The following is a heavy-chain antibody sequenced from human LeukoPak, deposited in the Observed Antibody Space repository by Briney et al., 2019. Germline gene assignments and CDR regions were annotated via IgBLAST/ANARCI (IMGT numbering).Heavy chain of an antibody. Sequence: PSDALSLTCTVSGGSISSYDWNWIRQPAGKGLEWIGRIYTSGSTNYNPSLKSRVTISLDKSKNQFSLKLSSVTAADTAVYYCASERLAAAGMPFDSWGQGTLVTAFS. V-gene: IGHV4-4*07. CDR2: IYTSGST. J-gene: IGHJ4*02. D-gene: IGHD6-13*01. CDR1: GGSISSYD. CDR3: ASERLAAAGMPFDS.